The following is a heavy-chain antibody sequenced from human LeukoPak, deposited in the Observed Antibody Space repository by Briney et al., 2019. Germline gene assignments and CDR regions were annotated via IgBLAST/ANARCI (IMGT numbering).Heavy chain of an antibody. V-gene: IGHV1-2*02. CDR1: GYTFTGYY. J-gene: IGHJ6*02. CDR2: INPKSGGT. CDR3: ASTYYDYVWWSYRFYGMDV. D-gene: IGHD3-16*02. Sequence: ASVTVSCKSSGYTFTGYYMHWVRQAPGQGVEWMGWINPKSGGTNDAQKFQGRVNMTRDTSISTAYMELSRLISDHTAVFYCASTYYDYVWWSYRFYGMDVWGQGTTVTVSS.